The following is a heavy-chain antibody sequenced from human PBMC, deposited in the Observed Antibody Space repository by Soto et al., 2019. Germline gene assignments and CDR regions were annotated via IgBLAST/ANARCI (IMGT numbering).Heavy chain of an antibody. J-gene: IGHJ6*02. V-gene: IGHV1-2*02. CDR2: VNPNSGAT. D-gene: IGHD2-2*01. Sequence: ASVKVSCKVSGHKFIGDEMHWVRHASGQGLEWMRWVNPNSGATRNAQKFLGRVTMTRDTSISTAFMELSGLTSDDTAVHYCVRSYSPGGLVPTAPWGQGTSDMVSS. CDR1: GHKFIGDE. CDR3: VRSYSPGGLVPTAP.